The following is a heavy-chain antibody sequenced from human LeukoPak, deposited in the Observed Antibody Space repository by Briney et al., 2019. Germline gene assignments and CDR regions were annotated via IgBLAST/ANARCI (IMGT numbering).Heavy chain of an antibody. CDR2: INPNSGGT. J-gene: IGHJ4*02. D-gene: IGHD6-13*01. V-gene: IGHV1-2*02. Sequence: ASVVVSCKASGYTFTGYYMNWVRQARGQGLEWMGWINPNSGGTNYAQKFQGRVTMTRDTSISTAYMELSRLRSDDTAVYYCARVAYSSSWYLFDYWGQGTLVTVSS. CDR3: ARVAYSSSWYLFDY. CDR1: GYTFTGYY.